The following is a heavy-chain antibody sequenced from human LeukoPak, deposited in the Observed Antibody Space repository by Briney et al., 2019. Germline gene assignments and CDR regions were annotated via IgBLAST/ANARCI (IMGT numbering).Heavy chain of an antibody. CDR1: GGPISGYY. J-gene: IGHJ5*02. Sequence: SETLSLTCTISGGPISGYYWSWIRQPAGKGLEWIGRIFSRGTTNYNPSLKSRVTMSVDTSKNQFSLKLSSVTAADTAVYYCARDHNEGFDPWGQGTLVTVSS. CDR2: IFSRGTT. D-gene: IGHD1-1*01. V-gene: IGHV4-4*07. CDR3: ARDHNEGFDP.